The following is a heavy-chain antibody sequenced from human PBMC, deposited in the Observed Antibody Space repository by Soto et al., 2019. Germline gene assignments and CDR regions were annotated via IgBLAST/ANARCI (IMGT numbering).Heavy chain of an antibody. Sequence: ASVKVSCKASGYMFTKSAMHWVRQAPGQRLEWMGWISGDSGNTKYSPKLQDRVTITRDTSASTAYMELSSLRSEDTALYYCARNGVAAGNINFDYWGQGTLVTVSS. V-gene: IGHV1-3*01. CDR1: GYMFTKSA. J-gene: IGHJ4*01. CDR3: ARNGVAAGNINFDY. CDR2: ISGDSGNT. D-gene: IGHD6-19*01.